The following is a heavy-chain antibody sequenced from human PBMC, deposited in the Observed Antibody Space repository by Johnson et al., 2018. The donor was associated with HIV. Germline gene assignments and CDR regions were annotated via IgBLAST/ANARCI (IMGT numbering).Heavy chain of an antibody. CDR3: ARLPSGYNRDTFNI. J-gene: IGHJ3*02. V-gene: IGHV3-30*03. CDR2: ISYDGSNK. D-gene: IGHD5-18*01. CDR1: GFTFSSYG. Sequence: VQLVESGGGLVQPGGSLRLSCAASGFTFSSYGMAWVRQAPGKGLEWVAVISYDGSNKYYGDSVKGRFTISRDNSKNTLYLQMNSLRAEDTATYYCARLPSGYNRDTFNIWGQGTMVTVSS.